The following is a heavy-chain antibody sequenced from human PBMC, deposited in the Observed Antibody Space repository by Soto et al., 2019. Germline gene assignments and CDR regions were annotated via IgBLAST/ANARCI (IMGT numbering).Heavy chain of an antibody. D-gene: IGHD3-16*01. Sequence: EVQLLESGGGLVQPGGSLRLSCAASGFTFSSYAMSWVRQAPGKGLEWVSAISGSGGSTYYAGSVQGRFSISRDNSKNTLYLQMNSPRAEDTAVYYGAKLPYPPRYDYCYMVVWGRGTTVTAAS. J-gene: IGHJ6*03. CDR3: AKLPYPPRYDYCYMVV. CDR1: GFTFSSYA. CDR2: ISGSGGST. V-gene: IGHV3-23*01.